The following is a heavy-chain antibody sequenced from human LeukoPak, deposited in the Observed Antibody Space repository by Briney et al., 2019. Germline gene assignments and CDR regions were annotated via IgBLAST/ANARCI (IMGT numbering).Heavy chain of an antibody. CDR2: ISSNGGST. CDR1: GFTFSSYA. V-gene: IGHV3-64*01. D-gene: IGHD3-3*01. CDR3: ARNGGTIFVVVRYFDY. Sequence: GGSLRLSCAASGFTFSSYAMHWVRQAPGKGLEYVSAISSNGGSTYYANSVKGRFTISRDNSKNTLYLQMGSLRAEDMAVYYCARNGGTIFVVVRYFDYWGQGALVTVSS. J-gene: IGHJ4*02.